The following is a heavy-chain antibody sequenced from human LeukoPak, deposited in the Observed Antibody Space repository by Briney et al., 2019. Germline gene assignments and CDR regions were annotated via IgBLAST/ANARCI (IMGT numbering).Heavy chain of an antibody. Sequence: PGGSLRLSCAASGFTLSIYAMSWVRQAPGKGLEWVSTFSFNGVTTYYADSAKGRFTISRDNSKNTVYLQMNNLRAEDTAVYYCAKGGYSSGRYFYYYMDVWGEGTTVTVSS. J-gene: IGHJ6*03. D-gene: IGHD5-18*01. CDR1: GFTLSIYA. CDR3: AKGGYSSGRYFYYYMDV. CDR2: FSFNGVTT. V-gene: IGHV3-23*01.